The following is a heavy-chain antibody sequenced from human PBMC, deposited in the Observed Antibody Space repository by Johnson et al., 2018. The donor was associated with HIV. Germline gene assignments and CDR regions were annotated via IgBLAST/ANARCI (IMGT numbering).Heavy chain of an antibody. D-gene: IGHD4-23*01. Sequence: VQLVESGGGLVQPGGSLRLSCADSGFTLSNHWMCWVRQAPGKGLEYVANVNQDGSAKFYVDSVKGRFTISRDNAKNSLYLQMNSLRAEDTALYYCAKDRTKDYGGNHDAFDIWGQGTMVTVSS. CDR1: GFTLSNHW. CDR2: VNQDGSAK. CDR3: AKDRTKDYGGNHDAFDI. J-gene: IGHJ3*02. V-gene: IGHV3-7*05.